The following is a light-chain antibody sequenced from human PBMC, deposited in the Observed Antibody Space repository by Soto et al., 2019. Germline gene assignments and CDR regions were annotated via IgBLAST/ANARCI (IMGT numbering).Light chain of an antibody. J-gene: IGKJ1*01. CDR2: GAS. V-gene: IGKV3-15*01. CDR1: QSVSSY. CDR3: QQYNNWPPWT. Sequence: IVLTQSPATLSLSPGERATLSFRASQSVSSYLAWYQQKPGQAPRLLIYGASTRATGIPARFSGSGSGTEFTLTISSLQSEDFAVYYCQQYNNWPPWTFGQGSNVDI.